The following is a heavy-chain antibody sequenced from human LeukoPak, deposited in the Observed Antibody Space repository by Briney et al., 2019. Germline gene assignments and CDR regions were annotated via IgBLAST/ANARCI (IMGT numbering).Heavy chain of an antibody. CDR2: TYYRSKWYY. CDR1: GDSVSSNSTA. D-gene: IGHD1-26*01. CDR3: ARQGGAGSSVDY. V-gene: IGHV6-1*01. Sequence: QTLSLTCAISGDSVSSNSTAWNWIRQSPSRGLGWLGRTYYRSKWYYDYAASLKSRMTINPDTSKNQFSLQLNSVTPEDTALYYCARQGGAGSSVDYWGQGTLVTVSS. J-gene: IGHJ4*02.